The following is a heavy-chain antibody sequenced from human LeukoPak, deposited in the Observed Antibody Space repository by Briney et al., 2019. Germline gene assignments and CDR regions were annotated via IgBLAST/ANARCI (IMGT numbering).Heavy chain of an antibody. Sequence: PGGSLRLSCAASGFTFSSYAMSWLRQAPGKGLEWVSSISGSYGTTYYADSVRGRFTISRDNSKNTLYLQMKSLRAEDTAVYYCARDFYCSRTSCYAPSFDYWGQGTLVTVSS. CDR1: GFTFSSYA. D-gene: IGHD2-2*01. CDR3: ARDFYCSRTSCYAPSFDY. CDR2: ISGSYGTT. V-gene: IGHV3-23*01. J-gene: IGHJ4*02.